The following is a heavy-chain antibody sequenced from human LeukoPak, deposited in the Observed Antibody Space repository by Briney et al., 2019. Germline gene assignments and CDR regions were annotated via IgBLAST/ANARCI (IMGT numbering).Heavy chain of an antibody. J-gene: IGHJ4*02. CDR1: GYTFTSYY. V-gene: IGHV1-46*01. CDR2: INPSGGST. Sequence: ASVKVSCKASGYTFTSYYMHWVRQAPGQGLEWMGIINPSGGSTSYAQKFQGRVTMTRDTSTSTVYMELSSLRSEDTAVYYCLRAEAGIRYFERGGPDYWGQGTLVTVSS. D-gene: IGHD3-9*01. CDR3: LRAEAGIRYFERGGPDY.